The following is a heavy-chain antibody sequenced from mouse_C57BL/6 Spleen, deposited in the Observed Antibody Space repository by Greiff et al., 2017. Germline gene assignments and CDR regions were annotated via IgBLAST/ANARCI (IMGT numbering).Heavy chain of an antibody. D-gene: IGHD1-1*01. CDR3: AITTVVGYYYAMDY. CDR1: GYTFTSYW. V-gene: IGHV1-53*01. CDR2: INPSNGGT. Sequence: VQLKESGTELVKPGASVKLSCKASGYTFTSYWMHWVKQRPGQGLEWIGNINPSNGGTNYNEKFKSKATLTVDKSSSTAYMQLSSLTSEDSAVYYCAITTVVGYYYAMDYWGQGTSVTVSS. J-gene: IGHJ4*01.